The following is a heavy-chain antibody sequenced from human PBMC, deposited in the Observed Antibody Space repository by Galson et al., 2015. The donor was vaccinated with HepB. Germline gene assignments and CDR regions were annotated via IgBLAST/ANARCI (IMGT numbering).Heavy chain of an antibody. Sequence: QSDAAVTRPGESLKISCTGSGYSFTRHWVGWARQMSGGRLEGAGVIFTGDSDTRYCPSFQGQVTITGDKSISTAYLQWSSLKASDTVMYYCARHRYSSNWYYWGQGTLVTVSS. J-gene: IGHJ4*02. CDR2: IFTGDSDT. V-gene: IGHV5-51*01. CDR3: ARHRYSSNWYY. CDR1: GYSFTRHW. D-gene: IGHD6-13*01.